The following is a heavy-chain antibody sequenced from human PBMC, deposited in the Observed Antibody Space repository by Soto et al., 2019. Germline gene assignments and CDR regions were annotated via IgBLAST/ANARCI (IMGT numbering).Heavy chain of an antibody. CDR3: ARSPPISRRYSGYDNWFDP. J-gene: IGHJ5*02. V-gene: IGHV1-2*04. Sequence: ASVKVSCKASGYTFTGYYRHWVRQAPGQGLDWMGWINPNSGGTNYAQKFQGWVTMTRDTSISTAYMELSRLRSDDTAVYYCARSPPISRRYSGYDNWFDPWGQGTLVTVPS. CDR1: GYTFTGYY. CDR2: INPNSGGT. D-gene: IGHD5-12*01.